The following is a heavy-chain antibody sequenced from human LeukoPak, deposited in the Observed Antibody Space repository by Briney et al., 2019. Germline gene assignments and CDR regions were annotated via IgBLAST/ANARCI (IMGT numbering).Heavy chain of an antibody. J-gene: IGHJ3*02. CDR1: GYTDSSNY. D-gene: IGHD1/OR15-1a*01. V-gene: IGHV3-53*01. Sequence: PGGSLRLSCAASGYTDSSNYMSWVRQAPGKGLEWVSVIYSGGSTYYADSVKGRFTISRDNSKNTLYLQMNSLRAEDTAVYYCARTTNWNNVYDAFDIWGQGTMVTVSS. CDR2: IYSGGST. CDR3: ARTTNWNNVYDAFDI.